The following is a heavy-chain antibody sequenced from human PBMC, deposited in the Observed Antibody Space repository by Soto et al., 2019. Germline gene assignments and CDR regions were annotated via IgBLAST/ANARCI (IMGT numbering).Heavy chain of an antibody. V-gene: IGHV4-4*02. D-gene: IGHD7-27*01. CDR1: GGSISSSNW. Sequence: QVQLQESGPGLVKPSGTLSLTCAVSGGSISSSNWWSWVRQPPGKGLEWIGEIYHSGSTNYNPSLKGRVTMTVDKSKNQCSLKLSSVTAADTAVYYCARTLTGERYYYYYGMDVWGQGTTVTVSS. CDR2: IYHSGST. CDR3: ARTLTGERYYYYYGMDV. J-gene: IGHJ6*02.